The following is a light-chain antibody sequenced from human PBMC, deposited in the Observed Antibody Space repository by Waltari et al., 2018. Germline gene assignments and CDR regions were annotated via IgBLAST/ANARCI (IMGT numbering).Light chain of an antibody. J-gene: IGLJ3*02. CDR1: SLRSYY. Sequence: SSELTQDPAVSVALGKTVRITCQGDSLRSYYESWYQQKQGQAPVLVIYGKNNRPSGIPDRFSGSSSGNTASLTITGVQAEDEADYYCNSRDSSGNHWVFGGGTKLTVL. CDR2: GKN. V-gene: IGLV3-19*01. CDR3: NSRDSSGNHWV.